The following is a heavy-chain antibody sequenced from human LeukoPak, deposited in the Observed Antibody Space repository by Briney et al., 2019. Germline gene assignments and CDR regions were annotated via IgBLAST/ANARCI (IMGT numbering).Heavy chain of an antibody. D-gene: IGHD2-15*01. J-gene: IGHJ4*02. V-gene: IGHV3-23*01. CDR3: ATGAASIGWLSHDH. CDR2: ISGSASIT. Sequence: QAGGSLRLSCAASGFTFSSFSMSWIRQTPGKGLEWVSDISGSASITNYADSVKGRFIISRDNSKNTLFLQMNSLTAEDTAVYYCATGAASIGWLSHDHWGQGTLVTVSS. CDR1: GFTFSSFS.